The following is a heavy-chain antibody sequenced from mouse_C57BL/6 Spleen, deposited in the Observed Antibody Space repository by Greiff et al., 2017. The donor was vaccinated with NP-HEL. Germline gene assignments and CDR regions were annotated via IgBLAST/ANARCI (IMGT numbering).Heavy chain of an antibody. D-gene: IGHD1-1*01. CDR1: GYTFTSYW. CDR2: IDPSDSYT. J-gene: IGHJ2*01. Sequence: QVQLQQSGAELVKPGASVKLSCKASGYTFTSYWMQWVKQRPGQGLEWIGEIDPSDSYTNYNQKFKGKATLTVDTSSSTAYMQLSSLTSEDSAVYYCARWTIVAPYYFDYWGQGTTLTVSS. CDR3: ARWTIVAPYYFDY. V-gene: IGHV1-50*01.